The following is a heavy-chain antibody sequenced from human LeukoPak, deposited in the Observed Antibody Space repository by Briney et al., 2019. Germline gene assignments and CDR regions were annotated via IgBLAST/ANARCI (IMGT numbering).Heavy chain of an antibody. CDR2: IHDIGST. D-gene: IGHD2-8*01. V-gene: IGHV4-59*08. CDR1: GGSISSYY. J-gene: IGHJ4*02. Sequence: SETLSLTCTVSGGSISSYYWSWIRQPPGKGLEWIGYIHDIGSTNYNPSLKSRVAISVDTSKKQLSLKLSSVTAADTAVYYCARLDRLIHFDYWGQGTLSPSPQ. CDR3: ARLDRLIHFDY.